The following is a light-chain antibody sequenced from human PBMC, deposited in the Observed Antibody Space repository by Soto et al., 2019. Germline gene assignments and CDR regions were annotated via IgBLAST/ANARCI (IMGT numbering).Light chain of an antibody. CDR3: CSYAGRSTPYV. CDR1: SSDVGSYNL. J-gene: IGLJ1*01. V-gene: IGLV2-23*02. CDR2: EVS. Sequence: QSALTQPASVSGSPGQSITISCTGTSSDVGSYNLVSWYQQYPGKAPKLMIYEVSKRPSGVSNRFSGSKSGNTASLTISGLQAEDAADYYCCSYAGRSTPYVFGTGTKLTVL.